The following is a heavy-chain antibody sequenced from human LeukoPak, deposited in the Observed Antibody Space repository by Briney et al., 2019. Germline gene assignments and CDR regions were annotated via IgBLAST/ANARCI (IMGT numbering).Heavy chain of an antibody. CDR2: IYYSGSA. J-gene: IGHJ6*02. V-gene: IGHV4-59*01. CDR1: GGSTSSYY. Sequence: SETLSLTCTVSGGSTSSYYWSWIRQPPGKGLKWIGYIYYSGSASYNPSLKSRVTISVVTSKNQFSLKLSSVTAADTAVYYCAREDRYYYGMDVWGQGTTVTVSS. CDR3: AREDRYYYGMDV.